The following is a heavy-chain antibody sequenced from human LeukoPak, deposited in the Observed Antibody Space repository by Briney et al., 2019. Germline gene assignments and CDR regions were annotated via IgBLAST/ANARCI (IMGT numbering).Heavy chain of an antibody. D-gene: IGHD3-9*01. CDR3: AKSGVLRYFDRLLVDY. Sequence: GGSLRLSCAASGFTFSSYAMSWVRQAPGKGLEWVSAISGSGGSTYYADSVKGRFTISRDNSKNTLYLQMNSLRAEDTAVYYCAKSGVLRYFDRLLVDYWGQGTLVTVSS. J-gene: IGHJ4*02. CDR1: GFTFSSYA. CDR2: ISGSGGST. V-gene: IGHV3-23*01.